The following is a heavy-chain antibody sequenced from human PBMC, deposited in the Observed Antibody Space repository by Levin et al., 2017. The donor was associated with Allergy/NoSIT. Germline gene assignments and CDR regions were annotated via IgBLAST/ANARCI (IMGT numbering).Heavy chain of an antibody. D-gene: IGHD2-2*01. J-gene: IGHJ5*02. CDR1: GGSFSGYY. CDR2: INHSGST. Sequence: SETLSLTCAVYGGSFSGYYWSWIRQPPGKGLEWIGEINHSGSTNYNPSLKSRVTISVDTSKNQFSLKLSSVTAADTAVYYCAREYQLLWQERNWFDPWGQGTLVTVSS. V-gene: IGHV4-34*01. CDR3: AREYQLLWQERNWFDP.